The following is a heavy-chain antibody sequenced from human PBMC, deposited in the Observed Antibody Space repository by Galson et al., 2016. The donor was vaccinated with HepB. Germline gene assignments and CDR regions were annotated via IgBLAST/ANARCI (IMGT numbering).Heavy chain of an antibody. CDR3: ATDKISFRGVFDY. CDR2: ISYDGTKR. Sequence: SLRLSCAASGFTFSSYALHWVRQAPGKGLEWVAQISYDGTKRDYADSVKGRFTTSRDNSKNTLYLQMNSLRADDTAVYYCATDKISFRGVFDYWGQGALVTVSS. CDR1: GFTFSSYA. V-gene: IGHV3-30*04. D-gene: IGHD3-16*01. J-gene: IGHJ4*02.